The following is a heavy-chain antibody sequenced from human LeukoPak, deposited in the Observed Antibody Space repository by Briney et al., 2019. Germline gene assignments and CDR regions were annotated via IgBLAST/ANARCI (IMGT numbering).Heavy chain of an antibody. CDR3: AKDHGGYDSDY. J-gene: IGHJ4*02. Sequence: GGSLRLSCAASGFTFSNYAMSWVRQARGKGLEWVSVISGSGASAYYADSVKGRFTISRDSSKNTVYLQMNSLRAEDTAVYYCAKDHGGYDSDYWGQGTLVTVSS. CDR2: ISGSGASA. CDR1: GFTFSNYA. D-gene: IGHD5-12*01. V-gene: IGHV3-23*01.